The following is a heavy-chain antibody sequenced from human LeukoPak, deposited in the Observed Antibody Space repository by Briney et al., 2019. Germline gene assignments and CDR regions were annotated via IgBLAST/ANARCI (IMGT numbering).Heavy chain of an antibody. CDR1: GGSISSGDYY. CDR3: ARHDRLPSLDEYFQH. CDR2: IYYSGST. D-gene: IGHD6-25*01. V-gene: IGHV4-30-4*08. Sequence: SQTLSLTCTVSGGSISSGDYYWSWIRQPPGKGLEWIGYIYYSGSTYYNPSLKSRVTISVDTSKNQFSLKLSSVTAADTAVYYCARHDRLPSLDEYFQHWGQGTLVTVSS. J-gene: IGHJ1*01.